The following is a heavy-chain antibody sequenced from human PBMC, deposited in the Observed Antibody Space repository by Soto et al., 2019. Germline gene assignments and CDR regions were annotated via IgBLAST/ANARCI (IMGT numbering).Heavy chain of an antibody. CDR1: GFTFSSYA. Sequence: GGSLRLSCAASGFTFSSYAMSWVRQAPGKGLEWVSAISGSGGSTYYADSVKGRFTISRDNSKNTLYLQMNSLRAEDTAVYYWAKGQSGGSVPRYYYYYGIVVWGPAITVTVSS. J-gene: IGHJ6*02. CDR3: AKGQSGGSVPRYYYYYGIVV. V-gene: IGHV3-23*01. CDR2: ISGSGGST. D-gene: IGHD2-15*01.